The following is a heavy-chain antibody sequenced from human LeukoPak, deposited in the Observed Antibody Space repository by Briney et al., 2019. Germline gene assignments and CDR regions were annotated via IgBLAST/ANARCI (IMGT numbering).Heavy chain of an antibody. J-gene: IGHJ3*02. CDR3: ASRGDSDYDTVDI. CDR1: GGSFSGYY. V-gene: IGHV4-34*01. Sequence: SETLSLTCAVYGGSFSGYYWSWIRQPPGKGLEWIGEINHGGSTNYNPSLKSRVTISVDASKNQFSLRLSSVTAADTAVYYCASRGDSDYDTVDIWGQGTMASVSS. CDR2: INHGGST. D-gene: IGHD5-12*01.